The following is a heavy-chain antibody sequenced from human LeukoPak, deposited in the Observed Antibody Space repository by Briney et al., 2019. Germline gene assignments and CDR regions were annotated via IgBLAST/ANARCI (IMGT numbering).Heavy chain of an antibody. CDR2: ISWNSGSI. CDR1: GFTFDDYA. D-gene: IGHD3-3*01. V-gene: IGHV3-9*01. Sequence: PGGSLRLSCAASGFTFDDYAMHWVRQAPGKGLEWVSGISWNSGSIGYADSVKGRFTISRDNAKNSLYLQMNSLRAEDTALYYCAKDLLVNYDFWSGCDAFDIWGQGTMVTVSS. J-gene: IGHJ3*02. CDR3: AKDLLVNYDFWSGCDAFDI.